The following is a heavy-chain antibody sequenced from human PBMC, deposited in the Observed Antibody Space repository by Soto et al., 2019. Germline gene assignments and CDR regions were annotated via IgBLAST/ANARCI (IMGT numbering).Heavy chain of an antibody. Sequence: SGPTLVNPTETLTLTCTVSGFSLSNARKGVSWIRQPPGKALEWLAHIFSNDEKSYSTSLKSRLTISKDTSKSQVVLTMTNMDPVDTATYYCARSAYYYDSSGYSTPFDYWGQGTLVTVSS. CDR2: IFSNDEK. CDR1: GFSLSNARKG. V-gene: IGHV2-26*01. CDR3: ARSAYYYDSSGYSTPFDY. D-gene: IGHD3-22*01. J-gene: IGHJ4*02.